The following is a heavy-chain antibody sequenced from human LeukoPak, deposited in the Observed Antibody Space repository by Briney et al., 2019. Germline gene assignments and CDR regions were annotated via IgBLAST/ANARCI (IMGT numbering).Heavy chain of an antibody. V-gene: IGHV1-24*01. Sequence: ASVKVSCKVSGYTLTELSMHWVRQAPGKGLERMGGFDPEDGETVYAQKFQGRVTMTEDTSTYTAYMELSSLRSEDTAVYYCATSAASYFFDYWGQGTLVTVSS. D-gene: IGHD1-26*01. J-gene: IGHJ4*02. CDR1: GYTLTELS. CDR2: FDPEDGET. CDR3: ATSAASYFFDY.